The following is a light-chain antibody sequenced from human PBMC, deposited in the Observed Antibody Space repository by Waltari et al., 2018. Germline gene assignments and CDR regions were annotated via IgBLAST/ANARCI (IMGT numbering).Light chain of an antibody. CDR2: YDN. CDR1: HIGSKS. V-gene: IGLV3-21*01. Sequence: SYVLTQPPSVSVAPGEPARITCGGNHIGSKSVHWYRQRPGQAPVVVISYDNDRAAGIPERFSGSNSGNTATLTISRVEAGDEADYYCQVWDANTDPGVFGTGTEVTVL. CDR3: QVWDANTDPGV. J-gene: IGLJ1*01.